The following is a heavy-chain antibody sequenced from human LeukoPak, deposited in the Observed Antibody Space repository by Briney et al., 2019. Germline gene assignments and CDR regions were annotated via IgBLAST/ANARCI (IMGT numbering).Heavy chain of an antibody. V-gene: IGHV3-23*01. CDR3: ARGSGSYLDY. Sequence: GGSLRLSCAASGFTFSTFAMIWVRQPPGKGLEWVSSIFPSGGEIHYADSVKGRFTISRDNSKNTLYLQMNSLRAEDTAVYYCARGSGSYLDYWGQGTLVTVSS. J-gene: IGHJ4*02. D-gene: IGHD3-10*01. CDR2: IFPSGGEI. CDR1: GFTFSTFA.